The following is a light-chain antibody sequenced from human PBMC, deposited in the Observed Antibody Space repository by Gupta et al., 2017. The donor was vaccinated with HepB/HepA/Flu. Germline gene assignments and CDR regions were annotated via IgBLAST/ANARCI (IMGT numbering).Light chain of an antibody. CDR3: AAWDDSLNGLWV. CDR1: SSIIGSNT. J-gene: IGLJ3*02. V-gene: IGLV1-44*01. Sequence: QSVLTQPPSASGTPGQRVTISCSGSSSIIGSNTVNWYQQLPGTAPKLLIYSNNQRPSEVPDRFSGSKSGTSASLAISGLQSEDEADYYCAAWDDSLNGLWVFGGGTKLTVL. CDR2: SNN.